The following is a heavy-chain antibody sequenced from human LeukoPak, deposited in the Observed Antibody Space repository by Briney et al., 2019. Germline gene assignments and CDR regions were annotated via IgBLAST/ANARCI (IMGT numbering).Heavy chain of an antibody. CDR2: VSYIRVAT. D-gene: IGHD5-18*01. CDR3: AKGFREFDTSTSYSSFDT. V-gene: IGHV3-23*01. Sequence: GGSLRLSCAASGFTFSRFALSWVRQAPGKGLEWVSGVSYIRVATYYADSVKGRFTISRDDSQNILCLQMNGLRAEDTAVYFCAKGFREFDTSTSYSSFDTWGQGTMVTVSS. CDR1: GFTFSRFA. J-gene: IGHJ3*02.